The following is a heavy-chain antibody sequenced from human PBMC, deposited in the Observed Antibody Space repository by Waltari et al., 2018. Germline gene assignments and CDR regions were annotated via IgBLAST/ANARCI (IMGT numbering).Heavy chain of an antibody. J-gene: IGHJ3*02. D-gene: IGHD3-10*01. Sequence: QLQLQESGSGLVKPSQTLSLTCAVSGGSIISGGYSWSGLRQPPGRGRGWIGYIYHEGATYFNPSLKSRVTISVDRSNSQFSRKLSSVTAADTAVYYCARDADYYGAGSPSAFDIWGQGTMVTVSS. CDR1: GGSIISGGYS. V-gene: IGHV4-30-2*01. CDR2: IYHEGAT. CDR3: ARDADYYGAGSPSAFDI.